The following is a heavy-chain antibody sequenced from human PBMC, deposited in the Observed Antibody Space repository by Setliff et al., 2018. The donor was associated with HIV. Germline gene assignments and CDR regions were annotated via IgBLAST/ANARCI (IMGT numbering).Heavy chain of an antibody. V-gene: IGHV4-61*01. CDR3: ARAVGASYATPYLDY. Sequence: PSETLSLTCTVSGGSVTNPKSYWGWIRQPPGKGLEWIGNIFDSENNNYNPSLKSRVSMSVDTSKNQVSLYLSSVTAADTAVYYCARAVGASYATPYLDYWGRGTLVTVSS. CDR1: GGSVTNPKSY. J-gene: IGHJ4*02. CDR2: IFDSENN. D-gene: IGHD1-26*01.